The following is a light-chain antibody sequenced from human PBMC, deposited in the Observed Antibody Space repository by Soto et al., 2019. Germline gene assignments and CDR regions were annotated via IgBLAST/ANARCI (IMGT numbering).Light chain of an antibody. Sequence: DIPMTQSPSNLSASVGDRVTITCRASQSISSWLAWYQQKPGKAPKLLIYDASSLESGVPSRVSGSGSRTEFTLTISSLQPDDFATYYCQQYWTFGQGTKVEIK. J-gene: IGKJ1*01. CDR1: QSISSW. CDR3: QQYWT. CDR2: DAS. V-gene: IGKV1-5*01.